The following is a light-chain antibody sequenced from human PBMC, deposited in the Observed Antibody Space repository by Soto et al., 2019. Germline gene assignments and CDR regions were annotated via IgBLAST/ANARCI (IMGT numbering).Light chain of an antibody. CDR3: SSYTSSSTRV. V-gene: IGLV2-14*03. CDR1: SSDVGAYDY. Sequence: QSALTQPASVSGSPGQSITISCTGTSSDVGAYDYVSWYQQHLDKAPKLIIYEVSNRPSGVSNRFSGSKSVNTATLTSSGLQADDWADYYCSSYTSSSTRVFGTVTKVTVL. CDR2: EVS. J-gene: IGLJ1*01.